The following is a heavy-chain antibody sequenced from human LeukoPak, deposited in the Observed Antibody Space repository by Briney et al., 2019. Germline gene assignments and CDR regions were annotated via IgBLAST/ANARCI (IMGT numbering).Heavy chain of an antibody. J-gene: IGHJ6*03. CDR3: ARLYSYGLHYYYYMDV. Sequence: SETLSLTCAVYGESFRGYYWTWIRQTPGKGLEWIGEIDHIGRTTYNPSLKSRVTISVDTSKNQFSLKLSSVTAADTAVYYCARLYSYGLHYYYYMDVWGKGTTVTISS. CDR2: IDHIGRT. CDR1: GESFRGYY. D-gene: IGHD5-18*01. V-gene: IGHV4-34*01.